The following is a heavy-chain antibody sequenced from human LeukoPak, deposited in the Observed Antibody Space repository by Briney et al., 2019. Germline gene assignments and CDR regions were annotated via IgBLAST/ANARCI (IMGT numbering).Heavy chain of an antibody. CDR3: ASSRIVVVPAASYYYYGMDV. D-gene: IGHD2-2*01. J-gene: IGHJ6*02. V-gene: IGHV3-72*01. Sequence: PGRSLRLSCAASGFTFSDHYMDWVRQAPGKGLEWVGRTRNKANSYTTEYAASVKGRFTISRDDSKNSLYLQMNSLKTEDTAVYYCASSRIVVVPAASYYYYGMDVWGQGTTVTVSS. CDR1: GFTFSDHY. CDR2: TRNKANSYTT.